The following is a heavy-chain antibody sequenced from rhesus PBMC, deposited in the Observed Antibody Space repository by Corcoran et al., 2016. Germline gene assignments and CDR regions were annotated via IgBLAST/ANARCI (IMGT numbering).Heavy chain of an antibody. CDR2: IKPSTGRT. Sequence: QVQLVQSGAEVKKPGASVTLSCKASGYPFTSYSINWVRQAPGQGLEWMGGIKPSTGRTGYAQKFQGRVTIPRGTSRSTAYMELSSLRSEDTAVYYCARAPGSGPYWGQGVLVTVSS. D-gene: IGHD2-21*01. J-gene: IGHJ4*01. CDR1: GYPFTSYS. CDR3: ARAPGSGPY. V-gene: IGHV1-200*01.